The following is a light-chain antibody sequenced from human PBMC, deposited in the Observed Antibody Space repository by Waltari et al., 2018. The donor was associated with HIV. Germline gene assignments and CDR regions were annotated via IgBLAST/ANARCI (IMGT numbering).Light chain of an antibody. Sequence: DIQMTQSPSSVSADVGDRVIITCRASKDIKKNVNWYQQKPGMSPRPLIYCASGLQSGVPSTFSGSGSGLEFNLTIAALEAEDSALFYCQQSHRTPLTFGGGTRLEIK. CDR3: QQSHRTPLT. V-gene: IGKV1-39*01. CDR1: KDIKKN. J-gene: IGKJ5*01. CDR2: CAS.